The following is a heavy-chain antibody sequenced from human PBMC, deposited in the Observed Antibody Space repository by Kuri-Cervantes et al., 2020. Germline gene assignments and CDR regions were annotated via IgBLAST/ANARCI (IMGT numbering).Heavy chain of an antibody. CDR1: GFTFSSYD. CDR3: ARANYDILTPPAQNYYYGMDV. J-gene: IGHJ6*02. D-gene: IGHD3-9*01. CDR2: IGTAGDT. Sequence: ETLSLTCAASGFTFSSYDMHWVRQATGKGLEWVSAIGTAGDTYYPGSVKGRFTISRENAKNSLYLQMNSLRAGDTAVYYCARANYDILTPPAQNYYYGMDVWGQGTTVTVSS. V-gene: IGHV3-13*01.